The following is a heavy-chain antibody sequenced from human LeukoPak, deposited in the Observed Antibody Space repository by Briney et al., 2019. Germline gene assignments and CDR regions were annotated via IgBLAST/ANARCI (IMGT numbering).Heavy chain of an antibody. CDR1: GGSISSGDYY. D-gene: IGHD2-15*01. CDR3: ARDRGGVIPRAFDI. J-gene: IGHJ3*02. Sequence: SETLSLTCTVSGGSISSGDYYWRWIRQPPGRGLEWIGYIYYSGSTYYNPSLKSRVTISVDTSKNQFSLKLSSVTAADTAVYYCARDRGGVIPRAFDIWGQGTMVTVSS. V-gene: IGHV4-30-4*01. CDR2: IYYSGST.